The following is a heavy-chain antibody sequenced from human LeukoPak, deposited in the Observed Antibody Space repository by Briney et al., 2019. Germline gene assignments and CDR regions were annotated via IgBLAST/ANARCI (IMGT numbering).Heavy chain of an antibody. CDR3: ARDTAVAGSRYFDY. J-gene: IGHJ4*02. V-gene: IGHV4-34*01. D-gene: IGHD6-19*01. CDR1: GGSFSGYY. Sequence: SETLSLTCAVYGGSFSGYYWSWIRQPPGKGLEWIGEINHSGSTNYNPSLKSRVTISVDTSKNQFSLKLSSVTAADTAVYYCARDTAVAGSRYFDYWGQGTLVTVSS. CDR2: INHSGST.